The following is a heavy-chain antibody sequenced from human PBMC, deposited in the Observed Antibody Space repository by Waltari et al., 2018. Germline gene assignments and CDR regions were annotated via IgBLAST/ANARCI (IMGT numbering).Heavy chain of an antibody. D-gene: IGHD6-13*01. CDR2: IYYSGST. Sequence: QLQLQESGPGLAKPSETLSLTCAVSGGSISRSNSYWGWIHQPPGKGLEWIGSIYYSGSTYYNPSLKSRVTISVDTSKNQFSLKLSSVTAADTAVYYCARYSSSPYYYGMDVWGQGTTVTVSS. V-gene: IGHV4-39*07. CDR3: ARYSSSPYYYGMDV. J-gene: IGHJ6*02. CDR1: GGSISRSNSY.